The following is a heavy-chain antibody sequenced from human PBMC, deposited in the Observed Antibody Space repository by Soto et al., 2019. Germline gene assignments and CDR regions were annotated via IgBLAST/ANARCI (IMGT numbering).Heavy chain of an antibody. Sequence: ASVKVSCKASGYTFTSYGISWVRQAPGQGLEWMGWISAYNGNTNYAQKLQGRVTMTTDTSTSTAYMELRSLRSDDTAVYYCARQPMIVVAIGPDDWGQGTLVTVSS. CDR2: ISAYNGNT. D-gene: IGHD3-22*01. CDR1: GYTFTSYG. V-gene: IGHV1-18*01. CDR3: ARQPMIVVAIGPDD. J-gene: IGHJ4*02.